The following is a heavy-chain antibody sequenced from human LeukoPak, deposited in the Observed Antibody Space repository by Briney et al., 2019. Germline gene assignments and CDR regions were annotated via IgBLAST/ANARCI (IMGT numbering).Heavy chain of an antibody. CDR3: ARAVEYCSGGSCYSYYYYGMDV. J-gene: IGHJ6*02. CDR1: GFTVSSNY. D-gene: IGHD2-15*01. Sequence: GGSLRLSCAASGFTVSSNYMSWVRQAPGKGLEWVSVIYSGGSTYYAASVKGRFTISRDNPTNTLYLQMNSLRAEDTAVYYCARAVEYCSGGSCYSYYYYGMDVWGQGTTVTVSS. CDR2: IYSGGST. V-gene: IGHV3-66*01.